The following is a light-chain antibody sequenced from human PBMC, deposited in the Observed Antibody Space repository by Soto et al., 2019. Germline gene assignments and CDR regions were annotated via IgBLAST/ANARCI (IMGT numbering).Light chain of an antibody. Sequence: DIVMTQSPDSLAVSLGERATINCKSSQSILYRSNNKNYLAWYRQKPGQPPKLLIYWASIRESGVPDRISGSGSGTDFTLTISSLQAEDVAVYYCQQYYSTPPYTFGPGTKVDVK. V-gene: IGKV4-1*01. CDR3: QQYYSTPPYT. CDR2: WAS. J-gene: IGKJ3*01. CDR1: QSILYRSNNKNY.